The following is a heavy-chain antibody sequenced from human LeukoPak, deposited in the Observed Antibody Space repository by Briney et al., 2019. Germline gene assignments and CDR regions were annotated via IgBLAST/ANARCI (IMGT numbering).Heavy chain of an antibody. CDR3: ARTIGVATTWAFDY. V-gene: IGHV3-23*01. CDR1: GFTFSSYA. D-gene: IGHD5-12*01. Sequence: GGSLRLSCAASGFTFSSYAMSWVRQAPGRGLEWLSAISVSGGTTYYADSVKGRFTISRDNSNNTLYLQMSSLRAEDTAIYYCARTIGVATTWAFDYWGQGTLVTVSS. J-gene: IGHJ4*02. CDR2: ISVSGGTT.